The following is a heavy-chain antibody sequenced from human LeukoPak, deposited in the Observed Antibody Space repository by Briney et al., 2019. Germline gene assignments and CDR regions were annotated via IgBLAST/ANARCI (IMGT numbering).Heavy chain of an antibody. CDR1: GYSITSGYY. CDR3: ARGGMYDDSKSGLS. J-gene: IGHJ4*02. V-gene: IGHV4-38-2*01. D-gene: IGHD3-22*01. CDR2: IFHSGIT. Sequence: PSETLSLTCAVSGYSITSGYYWGWIRQPPGKGLEWVGSIFHSGITYDNPSLKSRVTISVDTSKNQSSLKLRSVTAAGPALFYCARGGMYDDSKSGLSWGQGILVTVCS.